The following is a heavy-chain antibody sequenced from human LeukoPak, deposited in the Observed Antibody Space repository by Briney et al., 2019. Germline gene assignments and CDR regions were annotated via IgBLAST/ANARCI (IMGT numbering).Heavy chain of an antibody. V-gene: IGHV3-15*01. CDR2: IKANTDGGTS. Sequence: GGSLRLSCAAHEFSFSSSTMSWVRQAPGKGLEWVGRIKANTDGGTSDYAAPVKGRFTISRDDSKNRLYLQMNSLKTDDTAVYYCTTGMDYYDSSGYYSLRLFDFWGQGTLVTVSS. CDR3: TTGMDYYDSSGYYSLRLFDF. D-gene: IGHD3-22*01. CDR1: EFSFSSST. J-gene: IGHJ4*02.